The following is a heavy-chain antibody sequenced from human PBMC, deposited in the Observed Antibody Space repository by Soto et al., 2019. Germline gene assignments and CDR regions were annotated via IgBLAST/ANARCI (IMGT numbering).Heavy chain of an antibody. CDR2: IKQDGSEK. J-gene: IGHJ4*02. V-gene: IGHV3-7*01. D-gene: IGHD3-9*01. CDR3: ARGQSTYYDRDGYHYGADS. Sequence: GGSLRLSCAASGFTFSSYWMSWVRQAPGKGLEWVANIKQDGSEKYYVDSVKGRFTISRDNAKNSLYLQMNSLRAEDTAVYYCARGQSTYYDRDGYHYGADSCGQGTLVTVSS. CDR1: GFTFSSYW.